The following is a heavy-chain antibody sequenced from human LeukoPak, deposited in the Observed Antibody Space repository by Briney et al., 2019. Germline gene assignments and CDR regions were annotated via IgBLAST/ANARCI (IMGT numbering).Heavy chain of an antibody. D-gene: IGHD4-23*01. V-gene: IGHV1-8*01. CDR2: MNPNSGNT. Sequence: ASVKVSCKASGYTFTSYDINWVRQATGQGLEWMGWMNPNSGNTGYAQKFQGRVTLTRDTSISTAYMELSGLKSEDTAVYYCARDYGGDSGWFDPWGQGTLVTVSS. J-gene: IGHJ5*02. CDR3: ARDYGGDSGWFDP. CDR1: GYTFTSYD.